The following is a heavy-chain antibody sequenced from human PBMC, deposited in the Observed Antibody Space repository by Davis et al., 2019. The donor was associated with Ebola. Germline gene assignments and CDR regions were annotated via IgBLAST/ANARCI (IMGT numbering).Heavy chain of an antibody. CDR3: AKAFRGYSNSHIDS. V-gene: IGHV3-9*01. J-gene: IGHJ4*02. Sequence: SLKISCAASGFTFGDRAMHWVRQGPGQGLEWVSSISWNGATIGYADSVKGRFTISRDNAKNSLSLQMKSLRTEDTALYYCAKAFRGYSNSHIDSWGQGTLVIVSS. D-gene: IGHD5-12*01. CDR2: ISWNGATI. CDR1: GFTFGDRA.